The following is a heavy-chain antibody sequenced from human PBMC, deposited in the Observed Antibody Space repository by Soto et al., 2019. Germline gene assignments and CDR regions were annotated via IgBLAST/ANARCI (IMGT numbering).Heavy chain of an antibody. D-gene: IGHD1-26*01. Sequence: QAELQESGPGLVKPSQTLSLTCTVSGGSISSGGHYWSWIRQHPGKGLEWIGYIYYSGSTYYNPSLKSRVTISLDTSQNQFSLRLTSVTAADTAVYYCARDGRVQSFHMDVWGKGTTVTGSS. CDR1: GGSISSGGHY. CDR3: ARDGRVQSFHMDV. CDR2: IYYSGST. J-gene: IGHJ6*03. V-gene: IGHV4-31*03.